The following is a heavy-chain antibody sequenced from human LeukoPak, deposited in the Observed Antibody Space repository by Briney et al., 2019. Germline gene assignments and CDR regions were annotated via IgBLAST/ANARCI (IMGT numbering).Heavy chain of an antibody. D-gene: IGHD4-17*01. CDR1: GFTFSSYG. Sequence: GRSLRLSCAASGFTFSSYGMHWVRQAPGKGLVWVSRINSDGSSTSYADSVKGRFTISRDNAKNTLYLQMNSLRAEDTAVYYCARGNYGDSNWFDPWGQGTLVTVSS. J-gene: IGHJ5*02. V-gene: IGHV3-74*01. CDR2: INSDGSST. CDR3: ARGNYGDSNWFDP.